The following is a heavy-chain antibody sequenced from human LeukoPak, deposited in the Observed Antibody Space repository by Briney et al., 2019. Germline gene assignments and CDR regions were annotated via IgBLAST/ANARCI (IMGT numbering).Heavy chain of an antibody. CDR1: GFTFSSYG. J-gene: IGHJ2*01. Sequence: GRSLRLSCAASGFTFSSYGMHWVRQAPGKGLEWVAVISYDGSNKYYADSVKGRFTISRDNSKNTLYLQMNSLRAEDTAVYYCAENGDLRSYWYFDLWGRGTLVTVSS. CDR2: ISYDGSNK. V-gene: IGHV3-30*18. CDR3: AENGDLRSYWYFDL. D-gene: IGHD7-27*01.